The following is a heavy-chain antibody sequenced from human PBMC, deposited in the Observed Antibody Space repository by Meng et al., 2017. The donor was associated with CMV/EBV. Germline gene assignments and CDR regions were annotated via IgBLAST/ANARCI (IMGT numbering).Heavy chain of an antibody. J-gene: IGHJ4*02. D-gene: IGHD1-26*01. CDR2: IYYSGST. Sequence: SETLSLTCIVSGSSISSSRHYWGWIRQPPGKGLEWIGCIYYSGSTYYNPSLKSRVTISLDTSKNQFSLTLSSVTAADTAVYYCARHYRRAGRVDYWGQGTLVTVSS. CDR3: ARHYRRAGRVDY. V-gene: IGHV4-39*01. CDR1: GSSISSSRHY.